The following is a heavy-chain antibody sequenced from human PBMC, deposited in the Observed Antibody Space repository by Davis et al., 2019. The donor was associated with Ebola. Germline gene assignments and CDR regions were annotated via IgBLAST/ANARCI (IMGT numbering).Heavy chain of an antibody. V-gene: IGHV3-30*02. J-gene: IGHJ4*02. CDR2: IRYDETNK. CDR3: AKEITPYNSGWKYFDY. Sequence: GGSLRLSCAASGFIFSPYGMHWVRQAPGQGLEWVAFIRYDETNKYYGDSVKGRFTISRDKSKSTVFLQMDSLRPEDTAMYFCAKEITPYNSGWKYFDYWGQGTLVTVSS. D-gene: IGHD6-19*01. CDR1: GFIFSPYG.